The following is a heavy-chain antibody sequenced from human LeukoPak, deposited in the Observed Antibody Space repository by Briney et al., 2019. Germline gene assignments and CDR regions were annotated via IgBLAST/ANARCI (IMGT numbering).Heavy chain of an antibody. Sequence: SETLSLTRSVSGGSISTYYWSWIRQPPGKGLEWIGYIFYSGSTNYNPSLKSRVTMSLDTSKNQFSLKLSSVTAADTAVYYCARAGGYQLLLNVWGKGTTVTVSS. CDR1: GGSISTYY. J-gene: IGHJ6*04. D-gene: IGHD2-2*01. V-gene: IGHV4-59*01. CDR2: IFYSGST. CDR3: ARAGGYQLLLNV.